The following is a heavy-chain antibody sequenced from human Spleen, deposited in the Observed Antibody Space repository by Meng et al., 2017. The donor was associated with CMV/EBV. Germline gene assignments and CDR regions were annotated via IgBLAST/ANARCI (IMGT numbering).Heavy chain of an antibody. D-gene: IGHD3-10*01. Sequence: GESLKISCAASGFSFSTYNVNWVRQAPGEGLEWVSSISSSSSYISYADSVKGRFTISRDNARNSLYLQMNNLRLEDTAVYYCARDQALLWFGESSYGMDVWGQGTTVTVSS. CDR1: GFSFSTYN. CDR3: ARDQALLWFGESSYGMDV. CDR2: ISSSSSYI. V-gene: IGHV3-21*01. J-gene: IGHJ6*02.